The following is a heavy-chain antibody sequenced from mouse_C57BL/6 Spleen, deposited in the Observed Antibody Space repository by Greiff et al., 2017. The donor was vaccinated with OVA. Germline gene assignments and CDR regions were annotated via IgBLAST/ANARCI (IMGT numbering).Heavy chain of an antibody. CDR3: ARGDSKTHYFDY. D-gene: IGHD2-5*01. CDR1: GYTFTSSW. Sequence: QVHVKQPGAELVRPGTSVKLSCKASGYTFTSSWMHWVKQRPGQGLEWIGVIDPSDSYTNYNQKFKGKATLTVDTSSSTAYMQLSSLTSEDSAVYYCARGDSKTHYFDYWGQGTTLTVSS. CDR2: IDPSDSYT. V-gene: IGHV1-59*01. J-gene: IGHJ2*01.